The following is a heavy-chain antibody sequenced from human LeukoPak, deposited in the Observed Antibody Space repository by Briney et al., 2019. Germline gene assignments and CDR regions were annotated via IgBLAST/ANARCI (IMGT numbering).Heavy chain of an antibody. J-gene: IGHJ4*02. CDR2: ISSSSSTI. CDR1: GFTFSSYS. V-gene: IGHV3-48*01. Sequence: GGSLRLSCAASGFTFSSYSMNWVRQAPGKGLEWVSYISSSSSTIYYADSVKGRFTISRDSAKNSLYLQMNSLRAEDTAVYYCARGCIAAAGRLLDYWGQGTLVTVSS. CDR3: ARGCIAAAGRLLDY. D-gene: IGHD6-13*01.